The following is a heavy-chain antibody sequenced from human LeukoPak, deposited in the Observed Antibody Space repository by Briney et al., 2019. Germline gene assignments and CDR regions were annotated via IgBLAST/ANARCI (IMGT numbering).Heavy chain of an antibody. CDR2: IYFSGYT. D-gene: IGHD6-25*01. J-gene: IGHJ6*03. CDR3: ARSERRAQKDTYYNHYYYMDV. CDR1: GGSISSHY. Sequence: SETLSLTCTVSGGSISSHYWSWIRQPPGKGLEWIGYIYFSGYTNYNPSLKRRVIISVDTSKNQFSLRLSSVTAADTAVYYCARSERRAQKDTYYNHYYYMDVWGKGTTVTVSS. V-gene: IGHV4-59*11.